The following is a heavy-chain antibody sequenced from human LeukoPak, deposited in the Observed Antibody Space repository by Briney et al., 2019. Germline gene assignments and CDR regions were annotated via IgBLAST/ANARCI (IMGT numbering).Heavy chain of an antibody. CDR1: GYTFTSYY. Sequence: PAASVKVSCKASGYTFTSYYMHWVRQAPGQGLEWMGIINPSGGSTSYAQKFQGRVTMTRDTSTSTVYMELSSLRSEDTAVYYCAKRLRGSSGLYYFDYWGQGTLVTVSS. J-gene: IGHJ4*02. V-gene: IGHV1-46*01. CDR3: AKRLRGSSGLYYFDY. CDR2: INPSGGST. D-gene: IGHD6-13*01.